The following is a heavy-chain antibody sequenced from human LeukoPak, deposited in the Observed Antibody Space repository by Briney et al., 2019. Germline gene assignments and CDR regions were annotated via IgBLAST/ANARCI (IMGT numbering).Heavy chain of an antibody. V-gene: IGHV1-2*02. J-gene: IGHJ6*02. D-gene: IGHD2-2*01. CDR1: GYTFTGYY. Sequence: ASVKVSSKASGYTFTGYYMHWVRQAPGQGLEWMGWINPNSGGTNYAQKFQGRVTMTRDTSISTAYMGLSRLRSDDTAVYYCARGGVVVPAAPYYYGMDVWGQGTTVTVSS. CDR2: INPNSGGT. CDR3: ARGGVVVPAAPYYYGMDV.